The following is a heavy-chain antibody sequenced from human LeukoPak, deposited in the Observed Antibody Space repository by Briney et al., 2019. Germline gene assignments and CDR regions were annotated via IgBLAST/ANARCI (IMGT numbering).Heavy chain of an antibody. V-gene: IGHV4-31*03. CDR2: IYYSGST. CDR1: GGSISRGGYY. Sequence: SETLSLTCTVSGGSISRGGYYWSWIRQHPGKGLEWIGYIYYSGSTYYNPSLKSRVTISVDTSKNQFSLKLSSVTAADTAVYYCARGSPGYYFDYWGQGTLVTVSS. J-gene: IGHJ4*02. CDR3: ARGSPGYYFDY.